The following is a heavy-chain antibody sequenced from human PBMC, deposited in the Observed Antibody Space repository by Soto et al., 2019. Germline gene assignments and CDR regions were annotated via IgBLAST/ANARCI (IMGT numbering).Heavy chain of an antibody. CDR3: ARLNCSGGSCYFLRIGWFDP. J-gene: IGHJ5*02. CDR1: GGSISSYY. D-gene: IGHD2-15*01. CDR2: IYYSGST. Sequence: QVQLQESGPGLVKPSETLSLTCTVSGGSISSYYWSWIRQPPGKGLEWIGYIYYSGSTNYNPSLKSRVTISVDTSKNQFSLKLSSVTAADTAVYYCARLNCSGGSCYFLRIGWFDPWGQGTLVTVSS. V-gene: IGHV4-59*08.